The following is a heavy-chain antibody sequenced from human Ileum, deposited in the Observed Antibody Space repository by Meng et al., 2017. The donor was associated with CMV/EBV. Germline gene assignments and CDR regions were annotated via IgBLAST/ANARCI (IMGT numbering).Heavy chain of an antibody. CDR3: AKVSRQLSRPYYYNAMDV. J-gene: IGHJ6*02. CDR2: ISANGIST. Sequence: GESLKISCAASGFNFSNYAMGWVRQSPGKGLEWVSAISANGISTFSADSMKGRFTISRDSSKNTLSLQMNSLRVEDTALYYCAKVSRQLSRPYYYNAMDVWGQGTTVTVSS. V-gene: IGHV3-23*01. CDR1: GFNFSNYA. D-gene: IGHD5-24*01.